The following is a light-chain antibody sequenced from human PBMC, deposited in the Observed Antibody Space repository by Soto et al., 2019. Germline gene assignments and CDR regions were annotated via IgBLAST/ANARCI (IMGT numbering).Light chain of an antibody. V-gene: IGKV3-20*01. CDR1: QSIFSNY. J-gene: IGKJ1*01. Sequence: EVMLTQSPGTLSLSPGERATLSCRASQSIFSNYLAWYQQKSGQAPRLLIYGASNRATGIPDRFSGSGSGIDFTLTISRLEPEDFAVYYCQQYGTSPRTFGQGTKVECK. CDR2: GAS. CDR3: QQYGTSPRT.